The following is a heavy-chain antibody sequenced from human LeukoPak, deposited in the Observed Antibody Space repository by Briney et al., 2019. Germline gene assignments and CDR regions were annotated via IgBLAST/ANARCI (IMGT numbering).Heavy chain of an antibody. Sequence: GGSLRLSCAASGFTFDDYAMHWVRQAPGKGLEWVSGISWNSGSIGYADSVKGRFTISRDNAKNSLYLQMNSLRAEDTALYYWSKSSYGDSFPFFYLRGQGTLVNVS. CDR3: SKSSYGDSFPFFYL. V-gene: IGHV3-9*01. J-gene: IGHJ4*02. CDR1: GFTFDDYA. D-gene: IGHD4-17*01. CDR2: ISWNSGSI.